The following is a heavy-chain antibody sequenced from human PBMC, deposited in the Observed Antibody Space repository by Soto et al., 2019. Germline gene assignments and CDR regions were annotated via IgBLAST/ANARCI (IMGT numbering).Heavy chain of an antibody. V-gene: IGHV1-24*01. CDR3: ATARSSWSTENFQH. CDR2: FDPEDGET. Sequence: GASVKVSCKVSGYTLTELSMHWVRQAPGKGLEWMGGFDPEDGETIYAQKFQGRVTMTEDTSTDTAYMELSSLRSEDTAVYYCATARSSWSTENFQHWGQGTLVTVSS. CDR1: GYTLTELS. D-gene: IGHD6-13*01. J-gene: IGHJ1*01.